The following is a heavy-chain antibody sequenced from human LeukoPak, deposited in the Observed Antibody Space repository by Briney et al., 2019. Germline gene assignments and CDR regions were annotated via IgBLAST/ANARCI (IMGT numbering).Heavy chain of an antibody. CDR2: ISIITRST. Sequence: GGSVRLSCVASGFTFGSFAMSWVRQAPGKGLEWVSGISIITRSTFYADSVKGRFTISRDNSKNTLFLQMHSLRADDTALYYCARGSIAAPDSTFDAWGQGTLVTVSS. V-gene: IGHV3-23*01. D-gene: IGHD6-13*01. CDR3: ARGSIAAPDSTFDA. CDR1: GFTFGSFA. J-gene: IGHJ4*02.